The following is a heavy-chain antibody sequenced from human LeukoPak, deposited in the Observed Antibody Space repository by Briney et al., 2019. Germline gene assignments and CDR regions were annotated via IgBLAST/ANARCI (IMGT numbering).Heavy chain of an antibody. CDR1: GGSISSGGYY. V-gene: IGHV4-61*08. Sequence: PSETLSLTCTVSGGSISSGGYYWSWIRQPPGKGLEWIGYIFYSGSTNYNPSLKSRVSISVDTSENQFSLNLYSVTAADTAVYYCARGGSSGYDPFDYWGQGTLVTVSS. CDR2: IFYSGST. J-gene: IGHJ4*02. CDR3: ARGGSSGYDPFDY. D-gene: IGHD5-12*01.